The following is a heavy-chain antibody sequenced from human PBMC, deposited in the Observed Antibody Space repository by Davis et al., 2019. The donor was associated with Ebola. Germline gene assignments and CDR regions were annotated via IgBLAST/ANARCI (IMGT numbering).Heavy chain of an antibody. CDR2: IIPVVDTK. J-gene: IGHJ5*02. Sequence: SVKVSCKASGYSFLTYGISWVRQAPGQGLEWMGRIIPVVDTKDYAQKFQGRVTLTADKATNTAYMELSGLRFDDTAVYYCARGKWFDPWGQGTLVSVTS. CDR3: ARGKWFDP. CDR1: GYSFLTYG. V-gene: IGHV1-69*04.